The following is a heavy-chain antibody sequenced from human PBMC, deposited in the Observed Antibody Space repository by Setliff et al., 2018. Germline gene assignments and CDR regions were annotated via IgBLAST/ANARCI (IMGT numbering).Heavy chain of an antibody. D-gene: IGHD6-13*01. Sequence: GASVKVSCKASGDIFSTNGITWVRQAPGQGLEWVGGSIPINDLATYAQKFQGRVTITADKSTSTVSMELFSLRSEDTAVYYCARDPFAVRAATNWYDHWGQGTQVTVSS. CDR2: SIPINDLA. V-gene: IGHV1-69*10. J-gene: IGHJ5*02. CDR3: ARDPFAVRAATNWYDH. CDR1: GDIFSTNG.